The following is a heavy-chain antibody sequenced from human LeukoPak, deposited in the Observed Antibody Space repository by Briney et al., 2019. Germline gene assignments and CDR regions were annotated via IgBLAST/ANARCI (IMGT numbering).Heavy chain of an antibody. J-gene: IGHJ5*02. CDR2: IVQYGSYV. CDR1: GFTFRNYG. V-gene: IGHV3-30*02. Sequence: GGSLSLSCVAWGFTFRNYGIHCVGQARDRGRELGAFIVQYGSYVHYLDSVMSRFSLSRDDSKTAVSLQMNSLTADHTALYYCVKDVAPGRPEAGPGSWGQGTLVIISS. D-gene: IGHD6-13*01. CDR3: VKDVAPGRPEAGPGS.